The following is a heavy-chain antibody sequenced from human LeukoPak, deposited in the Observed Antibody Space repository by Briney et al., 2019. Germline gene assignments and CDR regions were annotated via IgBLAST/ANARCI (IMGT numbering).Heavy chain of an antibody. CDR2: ISSSSSTI. D-gene: IGHD3-3*01. Sequence: GGSLRLSCAASGFTFSSYSMNWVRQAPGKGLEWVSYISSSSSTIYYADSVKGRLTISRDNAKNSLYLQMNSLRAEDTAVYYCARGASSRFLEWLPLDYYGMDVWGQGTTVTVSS. V-gene: IGHV3-48*01. J-gene: IGHJ6*02. CDR3: ARGASSRFLEWLPLDYYGMDV. CDR1: GFTFSSYS.